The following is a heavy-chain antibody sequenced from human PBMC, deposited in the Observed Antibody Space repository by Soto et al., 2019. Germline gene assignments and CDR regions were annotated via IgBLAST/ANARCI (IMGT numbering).Heavy chain of an antibody. CDR3: AKIRCSSTSCPDPACCDYYYGMDV. V-gene: IGHV1-24*01. J-gene: IGHJ6*02. CDR2: FDPEDGET. CDR1: GYTLTELS. D-gene: IGHD2-2*01. Sequence: AAVKFSCKVSGYTLTELSMHWVRQAPGKGLECMGGFDPEDGETIYAQKFQGRVTMTEDTSTDTAYMELSSLRSEDTAVYYCAKIRCSSTSCPDPACCDYYYGMDVWG.